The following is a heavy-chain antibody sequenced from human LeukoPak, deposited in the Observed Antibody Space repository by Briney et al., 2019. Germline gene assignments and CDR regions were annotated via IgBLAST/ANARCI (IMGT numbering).Heavy chain of an antibody. D-gene: IGHD3-22*01. CDR3: ARDTSEFDDSSGYLHYYYYMDV. V-gene: IGHV3-7*01. Sequence: PGGSLRLSCAASGFTFSSYGMHWVRQAPGKGLEWVANIKQDGSEKYYVDSVKGRFTISRDNAKNSLYLQMNSLRAEDTAVYYCARDTSEFDDSSGYLHYYYYMDVWGKGTTVTVSS. CDR1: GFTFSSYG. J-gene: IGHJ6*03. CDR2: IKQDGSEK.